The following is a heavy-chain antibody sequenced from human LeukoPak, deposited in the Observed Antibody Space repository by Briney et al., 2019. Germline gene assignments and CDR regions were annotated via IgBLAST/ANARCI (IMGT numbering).Heavy chain of an antibody. CDR2: ISFDGGNK. J-gene: IGHJ4*02. D-gene: IGHD4-17*01. V-gene: IGHV3-30*04. CDR3: AKDGDYGQSYYFDY. Sequence: QPGRSLRLSCAASGFTFSTYAMHWVRQAPGKGLEWVAVISFDGGNKYYADSVKGRFTISRDSSKNTLYLQMNSLRAEDTAVYYCAKDGDYGQSYYFDYWGQGTLVTVSS. CDR1: GFTFSTYA.